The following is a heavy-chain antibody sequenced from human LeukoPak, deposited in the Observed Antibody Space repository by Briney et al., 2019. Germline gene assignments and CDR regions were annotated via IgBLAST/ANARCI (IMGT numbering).Heavy chain of an antibody. CDR1: GFTFSNYW. V-gene: IGHV3-7*01. Sequence: GGSLRLSCAASGFTFSNYWMSWVRQAPGAGLEWVANINQGGSGKDYLDSAKGRFSISRDDAKNSLFLQMDSLRADDTAVYYCARDRRSSAGSDFWGQGTRVTVSS. CDR2: INQGGSGK. J-gene: IGHJ4*02. D-gene: IGHD6-13*01. CDR3: ARDRRSSAGSDF.